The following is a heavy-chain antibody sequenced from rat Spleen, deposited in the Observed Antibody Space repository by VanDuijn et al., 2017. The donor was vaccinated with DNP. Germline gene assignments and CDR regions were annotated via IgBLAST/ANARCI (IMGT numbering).Heavy chain of an antibody. CDR3: ARWRYSSGDYWYLDF. Sequence: EVQLQESGPGLVKPSQSLSLTCSVTGYSITSNYWGWIRKFPGNKMEWIGHISYSGSTSYNPSLKSRISITRDTSKNQFFLQLNSVTTEDTATYYCARWRYSSGDYWYLDFWGPGTMVTVSS. CDR1: GYSITSNY. D-gene: IGHD1-1*01. J-gene: IGHJ1*01. CDR2: ISYSGST. V-gene: IGHV3-1*01.